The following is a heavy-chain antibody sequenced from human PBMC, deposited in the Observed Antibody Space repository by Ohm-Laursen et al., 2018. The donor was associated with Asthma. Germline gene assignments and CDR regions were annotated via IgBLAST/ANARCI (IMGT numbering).Heavy chain of an antibody. V-gene: IGHV3-21*01. Sequence: GSLRLSCSASGYTFSRYSIHWVRQIPGKGLEWVASISTASSFIYYADSVRRRFTTSRDNARNSVYLQMNSLRAEDTALCYCARIGPEWELPGREYSLHHWGEGALVTVSS. CDR2: ISTASSFI. CDR3: ARIGPEWELPGREYSLHH. J-gene: IGHJ1*01. CDR1: GYTFSRYS. D-gene: IGHD1-26*01.